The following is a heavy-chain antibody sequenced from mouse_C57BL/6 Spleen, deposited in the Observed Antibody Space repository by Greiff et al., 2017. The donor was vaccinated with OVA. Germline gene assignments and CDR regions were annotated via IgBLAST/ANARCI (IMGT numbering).Heavy chain of an antibody. CDR1: GYTFTDYY. CDR3: ASSTMITNYYAMDY. D-gene: IGHD2-4*01. V-gene: IGHV1-26*01. CDR2: INPNNGGT. Sequence: EVQLQQSGPELVKPGASVKISCKASGYTFTDYYMNWVKQSHGKSLEWIGDINPNNGGTSYNQKFKGKATLTVDKSSSTAYMELRSLTSEDSAVYYCASSTMITNYYAMDYWGQGTSVTVSS. J-gene: IGHJ4*01.